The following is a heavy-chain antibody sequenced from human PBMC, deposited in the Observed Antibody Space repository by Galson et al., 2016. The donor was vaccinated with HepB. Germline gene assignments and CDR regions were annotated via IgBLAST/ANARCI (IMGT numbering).Heavy chain of an antibody. CDR1: GFSFRSYA. CDR3: ARGPGSYYRGREYYYGMDV. J-gene: IGHJ6*02. CDR2: ISFDGSDE. D-gene: IGHD3-10*01. Sequence: SLRLSCAASGFSFRSYAMHWVHQVPGKGLEWVAVISFDGSDEYYADSMKGRFTISRDNSKNTLYLQMNSLRVEDTAVYYCARGPGSYYRGREYYYGMDVWGQGTTVTVSS. V-gene: IGHV3-30*04.